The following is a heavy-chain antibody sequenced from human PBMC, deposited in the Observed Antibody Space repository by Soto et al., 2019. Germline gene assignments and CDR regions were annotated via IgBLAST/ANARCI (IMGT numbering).Heavy chain of an antibody. D-gene: IGHD2-8*01. J-gene: IGHJ4*02. CDR2: ISDSGST. CDR1: GFSFNNYA. Sequence: EVQLLESGGGLVQPGGSLRLSCAASGFSFNNYAMNWVRQAPGQGLEWVSTISDSGSTYYADSVKGRFTISRDNSKNTLYLQMKSLRAEDTAVYFCAKDVGGHYCTPNSCLSFFHSWGRGTLVTVSS. CDR3: AKDVGGHYCTPNSCLSFFHS. V-gene: IGHV3-23*01.